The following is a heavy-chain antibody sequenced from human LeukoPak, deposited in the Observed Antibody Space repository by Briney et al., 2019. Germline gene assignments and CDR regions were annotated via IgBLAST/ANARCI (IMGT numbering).Heavy chain of an antibody. V-gene: IGHV3-23*01. Sequence: PGGSLRLSCAASGFTFSSYAMGWVRQAPGKGLEWVSAISGSGGSTYYADSVKGRFTISRDNFKNTLYLQMNSLRAEDTAVYYCAKDGGYSYCYFDYWGQGTLVTVSS. CDR3: AKDGGYSYCYFDY. D-gene: IGHD5-18*01. CDR1: GFTFSSYA. CDR2: ISGSGGST. J-gene: IGHJ4*02.